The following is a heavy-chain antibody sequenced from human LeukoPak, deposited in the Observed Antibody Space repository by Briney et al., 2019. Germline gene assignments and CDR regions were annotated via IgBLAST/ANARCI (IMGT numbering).Heavy chain of an antibody. CDR3: TSDSYGGYYYYYMDV. J-gene: IGHJ6*03. CDR1: EYTLTELS. D-gene: IGHD5-18*01. Sequence: ASVKVSCKVSEYTLTELSVHWVRQAPGKGLEWMGYFDPEDGETIYALKFQGRVTMSEDTSTDTAYMELSSLRSEDTAVYYCTSDSYGGYYYYYMDVWGKGTTVTVSS. V-gene: IGHV1-24*01. CDR2: FDPEDGET.